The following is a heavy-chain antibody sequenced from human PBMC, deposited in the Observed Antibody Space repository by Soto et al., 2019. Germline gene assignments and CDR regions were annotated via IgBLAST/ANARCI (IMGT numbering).Heavy chain of an antibody. D-gene: IGHD1-1*01. CDR1: GFTFSAYA. V-gene: IGHV3-23*01. Sequence: EVQLLESGGGLVQPGGSLRLSCAASGFTFSAYAMGWVRQAPGKGLEWVSTIHGGGGATHYADSVKGRFTISRDDSKNTLYAQMNSRRAEDMAFYYCAKFEGHPLEYWYLDFWGRGTLVTVSS. J-gene: IGHJ2*01. CDR2: IHGGGGAT. CDR3: AKFEGHPLEYWYLDF.